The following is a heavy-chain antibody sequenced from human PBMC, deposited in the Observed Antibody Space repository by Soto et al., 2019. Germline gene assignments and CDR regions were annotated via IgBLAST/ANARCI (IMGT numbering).Heavy chain of an antibody. CDR2: ISYDGSNK. CDR1: GFTFSSYG. D-gene: IGHD3-22*01. V-gene: IGHV3-30*03. CDR3: ASPRYYYDSSGEGGLGY. Sequence: QVQLVESGGGVVQPGRSLRLSCAASGFTFSSYGMHWVRQAPGKGLEWVAVISYDGSNKYYADSVKGRFTISRDNSKNTLYLQMNSLRAEDTAVYYCASPRYYYDSSGEGGLGYWGQGTLVTVSS. J-gene: IGHJ4*02.